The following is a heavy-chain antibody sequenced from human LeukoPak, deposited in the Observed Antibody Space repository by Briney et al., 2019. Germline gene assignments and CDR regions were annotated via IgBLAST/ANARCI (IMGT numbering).Heavy chain of an antibody. D-gene: IGHD3-10*01. CDR2: IKGDGSEK. J-gene: IGHJ5*02. Sequence: GGSLRLSCAASEFNFAVEWMTWVRQAPGTGLEWVATIKGDGSEKHYVDSVKGRFTISRDNAKNSLYLQMNSLKDEDTAVYYCAGDRGWTFYLWGQGTLVSVSS. CDR1: EFNFAVEW. CDR3: AGDRGWTFYL. V-gene: IGHV3-7*01.